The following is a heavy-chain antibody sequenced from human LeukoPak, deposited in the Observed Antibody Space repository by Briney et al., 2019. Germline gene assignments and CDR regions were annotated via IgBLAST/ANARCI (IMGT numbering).Heavy chain of an antibody. J-gene: IGHJ4*02. V-gene: IGHV3-23*01. D-gene: IGHD3-3*01. Sequence: GGSLRLSCASSGFTFRSCAMSRIRQAPGKGLEWVSAISGSGGSTYYADSVKGRFTISRDNSKNTLYLQMNSLRAEDTALYYCAKDRGESIFGEVIDFDYWGQGTLVTVSS. CDR3: AKDRGESIFGEVIDFDY. CDR2: ISGSGGST. CDR1: GFTFRSCA.